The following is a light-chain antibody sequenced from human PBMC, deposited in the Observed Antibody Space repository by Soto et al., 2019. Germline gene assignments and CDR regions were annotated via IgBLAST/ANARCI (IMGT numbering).Light chain of an antibody. CDR2: AAS. CDR3: QQYRSWPRT. V-gene: IGKV3-15*01. J-gene: IGKJ1*01. Sequence: EIVMTQSPATLSVSPGERATVSCRASQSVSSDLAWYQQKPGQTPSLLIYAASTRATGIPARFSGSGSGTEFTLTISSRHSEDFEVYYCQQYRSWPRTFGQGTKVE. CDR1: QSVSSD.